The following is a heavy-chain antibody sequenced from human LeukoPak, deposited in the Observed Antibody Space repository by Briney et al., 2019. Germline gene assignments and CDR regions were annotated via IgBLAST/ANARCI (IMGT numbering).Heavy chain of an antibody. D-gene: IGHD3-10*01. CDR1: GFTLNTYG. J-gene: IGHJ6*03. V-gene: IGHV3-30*02. CDR2: IRSDGSNE. CDR3: AKELVESTMIRGVIRYFYYYYMDV. Sequence: GGSLRLSCVVSGFTLNTYGMHWVRQAPGKGLEWVTFIRSDGSNEYYADSVKGRFTISRDNSKNTLYLQMNTLRAEDTAVYYCAKELVESTMIRGVIRYFYYYYMDVWGKGTTVTVSS.